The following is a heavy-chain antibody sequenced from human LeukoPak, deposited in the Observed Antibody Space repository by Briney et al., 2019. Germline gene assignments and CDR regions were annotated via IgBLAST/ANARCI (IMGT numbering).Heavy chain of an antibody. D-gene: IGHD1-26*01. CDR3: AGPLRVIYSGSYLGPFDY. CDR1: GVTFSSYS. V-gene: IGHV3-21*01. Sequence: GGSLRLSCAAAGVTFSSYSMNLVRQAPGKGLEWVSSISSSSSYIYYADSVKGRFTISRDNAKNSLYLQMNSLRAEDTAVYYCAGPLRVIYSGSYLGPFDYWGQGTLVTVSS. J-gene: IGHJ4*02. CDR2: ISSSSSYI.